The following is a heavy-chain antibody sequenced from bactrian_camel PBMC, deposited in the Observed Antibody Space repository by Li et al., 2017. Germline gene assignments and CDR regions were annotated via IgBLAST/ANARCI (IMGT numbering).Heavy chain of an antibody. CDR1: TYTHSYARYS. CDR2: IDSDGVT. D-gene: IGHD2*01. CDR3: AADRETLRCTSARGEHDYFY. Sequence: QVQLVESGGGLVQTGGSLRLSCASSTYTHSYARYSLGWFRQTPGKEREGIATIDSDGVTSYADSAKGRFTVSQDNAANILYLEMNNLKPEDIGTYFCAADRETLRCTSARGEHDYFYWGQGTQVTVS. V-gene: IGHV3S26*01. J-gene: IGHJ4*01.